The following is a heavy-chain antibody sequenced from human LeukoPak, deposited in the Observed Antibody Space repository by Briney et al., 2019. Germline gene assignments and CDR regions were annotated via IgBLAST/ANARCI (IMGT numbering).Heavy chain of an antibody. Sequence: GGSLRLSCAASGFTFNNAWMSWVRQAPGKGLEWVGRIKSKTDGETTDYAAPVKGRFTISRDDSKNTLYPQMNSLKTEDTALYYCTTEGYCTSTNCYAADYWGQGTLVTVSS. D-gene: IGHD2-2*01. CDR2: IKSKTDGETT. CDR1: GFTFNNAW. CDR3: TTEGYCTSTNCYAADY. J-gene: IGHJ4*02. V-gene: IGHV3-15*01.